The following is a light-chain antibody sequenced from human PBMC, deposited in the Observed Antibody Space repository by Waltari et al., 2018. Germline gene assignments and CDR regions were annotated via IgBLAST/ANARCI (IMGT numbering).Light chain of an antibody. CDR1: QSVSRS. Sequence: EIVLPQSPSTLSLSPGERVTLSCRASQSVSRSLGWFLQKPGQAPKLLIYEASNRAPGLPGRFSGSGFGRDFTLTISSLEPEDFGVYYCQQRSVWPVTFGGGTKLEI. V-gene: IGKV3-11*02. CDR3: QQRSVWPVT. J-gene: IGKJ4*01. CDR2: EAS.